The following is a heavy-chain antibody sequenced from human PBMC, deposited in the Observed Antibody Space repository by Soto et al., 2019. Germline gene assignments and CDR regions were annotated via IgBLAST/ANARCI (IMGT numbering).Heavy chain of an antibody. CDR1: GYTFTSYG. V-gene: IGHV1-18*01. J-gene: IGHJ4*02. CDR2: ISAYNGNT. Sequence: QVQLVQSGAEVKKPGASVKVSCKASGYTFTSYGISWVRQAPGQGLEWMGWISAYNGNTNYAQKLQGRVTMTTDTAKNTAYMELRGLRSDGTAVYYCARWRGSSSWYYYYWGQGTLVTVSS. CDR3: ARWRGSSSWYYYY. D-gene: IGHD6-13*01.